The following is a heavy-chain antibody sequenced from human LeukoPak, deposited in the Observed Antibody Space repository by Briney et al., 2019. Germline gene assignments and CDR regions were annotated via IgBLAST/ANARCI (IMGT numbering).Heavy chain of an antibody. Sequence: GGSLRLSCAASGFTFSSYSMNWVRQAPGKGLEWVSSISSSSSYIYYADSVKGRFTISRDNAKNSLYLQMNSLRAEDTAVYYCARESGFGELFPYAFDIWGQGTVVTVSS. J-gene: IGHJ3*02. CDR3: ARESGFGELFPYAFDI. V-gene: IGHV3-21*04. D-gene: IGHD3-10*01. CDR1: GFTFSSYS. CDR2: ISSSSSYI.